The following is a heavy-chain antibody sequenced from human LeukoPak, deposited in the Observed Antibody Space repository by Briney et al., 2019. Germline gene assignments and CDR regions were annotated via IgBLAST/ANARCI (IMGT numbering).Heavy chain of an antibody. CDR3: ARDKGVDNSGYYNGFFDF. CDR2: ISGSGDRT. J-gene: IGHJ4*02. Sequence: GGSLRLYCAASGFTYVNHAMSWVRRAPGKGLDWVSGISGSGDRTHYADSVKGRFTISRDNSKNTMYLQMNSLRAEDTAVYYCARDKGVDNSGYYNGFFDFWGQGTLVTVSS. D-gene: IGHD3-22*01. V-gene: IGHV3-23*01. CDR1: GFTYVNHA.